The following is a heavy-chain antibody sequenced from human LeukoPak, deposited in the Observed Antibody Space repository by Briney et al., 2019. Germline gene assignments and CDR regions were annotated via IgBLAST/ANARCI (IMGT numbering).Heavy chain of an antibody. CDR1: GGTFSSYA. CDR3: ARNGCSGGSCYRLNYYYYGMDV. J-gene: IGHJ6*02. V-gene: IGHV1-69*04. Sequence: GASVKVSCKASGGTFSSYAISWVRQAPGQGLEWMGRIIPILGIANYAQKFQGRVTITADKSTSTAYMELSSLRSEDTAVYYCARNGCSGGSCYRLNYYYYGMDVWGQGTTVTVSS. CDR2: IIPILGIA. D-gene: IGHD2-15*01.